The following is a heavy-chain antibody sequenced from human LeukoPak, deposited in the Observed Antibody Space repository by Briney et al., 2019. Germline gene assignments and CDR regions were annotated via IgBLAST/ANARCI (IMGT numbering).Heavy chain of an antibody. Sequence: PSETLSLTCAVYGGSFSSYYWSWIRQSPGKGLEWIGEINHSGTTKYNPSLKSRVTISVDTPQNQFSLRLSSVTAADTAVYYCMRNNWFDPWGQGTLVTVSS. CDR1: GGSFSSYY. J-gene: IGHJ5*02. CDR2: INHSGTT. V-gene: IGHV4-34*01. CDR3: MRNNWFDP.